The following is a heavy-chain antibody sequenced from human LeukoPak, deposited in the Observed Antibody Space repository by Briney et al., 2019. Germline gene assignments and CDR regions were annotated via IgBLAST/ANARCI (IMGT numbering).Heavy chain of an antibody. CDR1: GFTFSSYG. D-gene: IGHD2-21*02. J-gene: IGHJ4*02. CDR2: ISYDGSNK. V-gene: IGHV3-30*18. Sequence: GRSLRLSCAASGFTFSSYGMHWVRQAPGKGLEWVAVISYDGSNKYYADSVKGRFTISRDNSNNTLYLQMNSLRAEDTAVYYCAKPTWAYCGGDCYLFDYWGQGTLVTVSS. CDR3: AKPTWAYCGGDCYLFDY.